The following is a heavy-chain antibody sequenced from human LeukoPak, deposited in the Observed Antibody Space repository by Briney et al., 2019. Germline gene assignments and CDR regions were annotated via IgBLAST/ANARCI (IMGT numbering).Heavy chain of an antibody. CDR1: GFTFSSYW. Sequence: PGGSLRLSCAASGFTFSSYWMSWVRQAPGKGLEWVANIKQDGSEKYYVDSVKGRFTISRDNAKNSLYLQMNSLRAEDTAVYYCARNYYGSGSLYFQHWGQGTLVTVSS. CDR2: IKQDGSEK. CDR3: ARNYYGSGSLYFQH. D-gene: IGHD3-10*01. V-gene: IGHV3-7*01. J-gene: IGHJ1*01.